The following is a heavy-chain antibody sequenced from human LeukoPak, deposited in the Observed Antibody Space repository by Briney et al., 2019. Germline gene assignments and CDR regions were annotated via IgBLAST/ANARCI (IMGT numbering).Heavy chain of an antibody. V-gene: IGHV1-2*02. J-gene: IGHJ4*02. CDR1: GYTFTGYY. D-gene: IGHD5-12*01. CDR3: ARENRVGYSGYGIFDY. CDR2: INPNSGGT. Sequence: ASVKVSCKASGYTFTGYYMHWVRQAPGQGLEWMGWINPNSGGTNYAQKFQGRVTMTRDTSISTAYMELSRLRSDDTAVYYCARENRVGYSGYGIFDYWGQGTLVTVSS.